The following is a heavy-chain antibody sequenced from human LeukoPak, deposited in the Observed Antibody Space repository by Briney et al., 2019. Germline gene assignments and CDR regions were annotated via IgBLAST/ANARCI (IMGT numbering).Heavy chain of an antibody. J-gene: IGHJ5*01. Sequence: GGSLRLSCAASGFIFSAYAMNWVRQAPGKGLEWVSYISTSTSTIYYADSVKGRFTISRDNAKNTLYLQMNSLRVEDTAVYYCARDGGLGNNWFDPWGQGALVTVSS. CDR2: ISTSTSTI. CDR1: GFIFSAYA. CDR3: ARDGGLGNNWFDP. V-gene: IGHV3-48*04. D-gene: IGHD3-16*01.